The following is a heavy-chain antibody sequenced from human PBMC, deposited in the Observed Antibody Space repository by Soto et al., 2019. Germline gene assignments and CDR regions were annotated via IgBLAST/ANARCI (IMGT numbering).Heavy chain of an antibody. CDR3: ARGGYSGSDDAFDI. V-gene: IGHV1-2*04. CDR2: INPNSGGT. Sequence: ASVKVSCKASGYTFTGYYMHWVRQAPGQGLEWMGWINPNSGGTNYAQKFQGWVTMTRDTSISTAYMELSRLRSDDTAVYYLARGGYSGSDDAFDIWGQGTMVTVSS. CDR1: GYTFTGYY. D-gene: IGHD5-12*01. J-gene: IGHJ3*02.